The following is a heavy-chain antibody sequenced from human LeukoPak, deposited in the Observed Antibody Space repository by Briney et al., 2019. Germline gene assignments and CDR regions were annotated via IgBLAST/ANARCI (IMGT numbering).Heavy chain of an antibody. CDR1: GGSFSGYY. J-gene: IGHJ5*02. CDR2: INHSGST. V-gene: IGHV4-34*01. Sequence: PSETLSLTCAVYGGSFSGYYWSWIRQPPGKGLEWIGEINHSGSTNYNPSLKSRVTISVDTSKNQFSLKLSSVTAADTAVYYCAAISLSITMSRNWFDPWGQGTLVTVSS. D-gene: IGHD3-22*01. CDR3: AAISLSITMSRNWFDP.